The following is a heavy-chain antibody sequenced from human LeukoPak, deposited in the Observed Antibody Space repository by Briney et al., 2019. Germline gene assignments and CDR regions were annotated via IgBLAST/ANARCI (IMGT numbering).Heavy chain of an antibody. CDR2: ISGSGGST. J-gene: IGHJ3*02. D-gene: IGHD1-26*01. Sequence: PGGSLRLSCAASGFTLRSYAMSWVRQAPGKGLEWVSAISGSGGSTYYADSVKSRFTISRDNSKNTLHLQMNSLRAEDTAVYYCAKIEVDRYFDAFDIWGQGTMVTVSS. V-gene: IGHV3-23*01. CDR1: GFTLRSYA. CDR3: AKIEVDRYFDAFDI.